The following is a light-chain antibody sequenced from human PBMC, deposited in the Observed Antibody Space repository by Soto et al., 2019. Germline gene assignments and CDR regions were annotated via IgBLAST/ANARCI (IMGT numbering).Light chain of an antibody. CDR2: RNN. Sequence: QPVLTQPPSASGTPGQRVTISCSGSNSNIGSNTVNWYQQLPGTAPKLLIYRNNQRPSGVPDRCSGAKSGASASLAISGLQSEDEADYYCAAWDDSLNAKVVFGGGTKLTVL. CDR3: AAWDDSLNAKVV. CDR1: NSNIGSNT. V-gene: IGLV1-44*01. J-gene: IGLJ2*01.